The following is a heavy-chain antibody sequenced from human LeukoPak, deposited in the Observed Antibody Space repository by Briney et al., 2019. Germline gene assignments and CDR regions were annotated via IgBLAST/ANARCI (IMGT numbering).Heavy chain of an antibody. J-gene: IGHJ6*04. V-gene: IGHV3-48*03. CDR3: AELGITMIGGV. CDR1: VFTFSSYE. CDR2: ISSSGSTI. Sequence: GGSLRLSCAASVFTFSSYEMNWVRQAPGKGLEWASYISSSGSTIYYADSVKGRFTISRDNAKKSLYLKMNSLRAEDTAVYYCAELGITMIGGVWGKGTTVTISS. D-gene: IGHD3-10*02.